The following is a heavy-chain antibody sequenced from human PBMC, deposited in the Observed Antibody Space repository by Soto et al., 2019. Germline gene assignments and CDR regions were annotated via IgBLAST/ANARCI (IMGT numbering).Heavy chain of an antibody. CDR2: IIPIFGTA. J-gene: IGHJ4*02. D-gene: IGHD2-15*01. Sequence: GASVKVSCKASGGTFSSYAISWVRQAPGQGLEWMGGIIPIFGTANYAQKFQGRVTITADKSTSTAYMELSSLRSEDTAVYYCAGAEVAWSQYYFDYWGQGTLVTVSS. CDR1: GGTFSSYA. CDR3: AGAEVAWSQYYFDY. V-gene: IGHV1-69*06.